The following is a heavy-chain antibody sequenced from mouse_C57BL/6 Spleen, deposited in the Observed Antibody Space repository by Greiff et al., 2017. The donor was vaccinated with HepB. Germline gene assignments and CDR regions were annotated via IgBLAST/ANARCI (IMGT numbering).Heavy chain of an antibody. Sequence: DVMLVESGGGLVKPGGSLKLSCAASGFTFSSYAMSWVRQTPEKRLEWVATISDGGSYTYYPDNVKGRFTISRDNAKNNLYLQMSHLKSEDTAMYYCVRDGSGDGDYWGQGTTLTVSS. V-gene: IGHV5-4*01. J-gene: IGHJ2*01. CDR3: VRDGSGDGDY. CDR1: GFTFSSYA. CDR2: ISDGGSYT. D-gene: IGHD3-2*02.